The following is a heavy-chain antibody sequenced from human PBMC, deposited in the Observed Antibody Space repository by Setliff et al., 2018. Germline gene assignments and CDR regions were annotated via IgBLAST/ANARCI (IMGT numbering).Heavy chain of an antibody. CDR3: ARTMYSSSWYGAFDI. CDR1: GGSISSYY. Sequence: LSLTCTVSGGSISSYYWNWIRQPPGKGLEWIGYIHYSGSPNHHPSLKSRVSTSVDTSQNQISLKLSSVTAADTAVYYCARTMYSSSWYGAFDIWGQGTMVTVSS. J-gene: IGHJ3*02. CDR2: IHYSGSP. V-gene: IGHV4-59*01. D-gene: IGHD6-13*01.